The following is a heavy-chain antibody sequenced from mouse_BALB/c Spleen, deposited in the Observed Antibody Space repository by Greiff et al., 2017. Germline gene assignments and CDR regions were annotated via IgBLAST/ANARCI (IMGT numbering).Heavy chain of an antibody. CDR3: ARHDWDGAWFAY. CDR2: ISSGGSYT. Sequence: EVKLQESGGDLVKPGGSLKLSCAASGFTFSSYGMSWVRQTPDKRLEWVATISSGGSYTYYPDSVKGRFTISRDNAKNTLYLQMSSLKSEDTAMYYCARHDWDGAWFAYWGQGTLVTVSA. V-gene: IGHV5-6*01. J-gene: IGHJ3*01. D-gene: IGHD4-1*01. CDR1: GFTFSSYG.